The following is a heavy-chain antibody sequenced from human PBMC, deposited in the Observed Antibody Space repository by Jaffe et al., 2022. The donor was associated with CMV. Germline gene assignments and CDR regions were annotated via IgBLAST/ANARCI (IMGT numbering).Heavy chain of an antibody. CDR1: GYTFTSYA. V-gene: IGHV1-3*01. CDR3: ARDFSITIFGAREYYFDY. CDR2: INAGNGNT. D-gene: IGHD3-3*01. J-gene: IGHJ4*02. Sequence: QVQLVQSGAEVKKPGASVKVSCKASGYTFTSYAMHWVRQAPGQRLEWMGWINAGNGNTKYSQKFQGRVTITRDTSASTAYMELSSLRSEDTAVYYCARDFSITIFGAREYYFDYWGQGTLVTVSS.